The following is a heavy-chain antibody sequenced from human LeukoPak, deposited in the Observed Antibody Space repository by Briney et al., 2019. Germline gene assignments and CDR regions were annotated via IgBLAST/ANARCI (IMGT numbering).Heavy chain of an antibody. D-gene: IGHD3-22*01. CDR3: ARERGGTGSFYSGYYYYIDV. Sequence: PGGSLRLSCAASGFTFSSYAMSWVRQAPGKGLEWVSYISSGSSSISYADSVKGRFTISRDNAKNSLFLQMNSLRAEDTAVYYCARERGGTGSFYSGYYYYIDVWGKGTTVTVSS. V-gene: IGHV3-48*04. CDR1: GFTFSSYA. J-gene: IGHJ6*03. CDR2: ISSGSSSI.